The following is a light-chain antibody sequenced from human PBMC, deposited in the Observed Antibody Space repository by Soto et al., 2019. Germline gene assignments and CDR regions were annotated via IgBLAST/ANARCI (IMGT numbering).Light chain of an antibody. CDR1: SSDVGGYNA. V-gene: IGLV2-14*03. CDR2: GVS. J-gene: IGLJ1*01. CDR3: SSYASGGSYV. Sequence: QSVLTQPASVSGSPGQSITISCSGSSSDVGGYNAVSWYQQHPGKVPKLVIYGVSDRPSGISSRFSASKSGNTASLTISGLQAEDDADYYCSSYASGGSYVFGTGTKVNVL.